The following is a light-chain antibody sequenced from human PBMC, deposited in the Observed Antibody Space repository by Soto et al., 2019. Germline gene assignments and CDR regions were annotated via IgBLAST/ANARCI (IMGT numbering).Light chain of an antibody. CDR3: QQYGNSPRT. J-gene: IGKJ1*01. CDR1: QSVSSNY. V-gene: IGKV3-20*01. CDR2: GAS. Sequence: EMVLTQSPGTLSLSPGERATLSCRASQSVSSNYLAWYQQKPGQAPRLLIYGASSRATGIPDRFSGSGSGTDFPLTISRLEPADFAVYYCQQYGNSPRTFGQGKKVEL.